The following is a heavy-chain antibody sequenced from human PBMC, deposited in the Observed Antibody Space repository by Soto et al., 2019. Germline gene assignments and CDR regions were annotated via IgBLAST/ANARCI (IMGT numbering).Heavy chain of an antibody. J-gene: IGHJ4*02. CDR3: ARQIYDSDTGPNFQYYFDS. V-gene: IGHV5-10-1*01. CDR1: GYSFAGYW. Sequence: GESLKISCKGSGYSFAGYWITWVRQKPVKGLEWMGRIDPSDSQTYYSPSFRGHVTISVTKSITTVFLQWSSLRASDTAMYYCARQIYDSDTGPNFQYYFDSWGQGTPVTVSS. CDR2: IDPSDSQT. D-gene: IGHD3-22*01.